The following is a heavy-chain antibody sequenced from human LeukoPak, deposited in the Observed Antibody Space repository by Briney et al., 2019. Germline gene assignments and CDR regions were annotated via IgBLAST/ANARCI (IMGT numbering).Heavy chain of an antibody. CDR2: IYYSGST. Sequence: SETLSLTCAVSGGSISSGGYSWSWIRQPPGKGLEWIRYIYYSGSTYYNPSLKSRVTISVDTSKNQFPLKLNSVTAADTAVYHCARDSRSGWGNWFDPWGQGTLVTVSS. V-gene: IGHV4-30-4*07. CDR1: GGSISSGGYS. D-gene: IGHD6-19*01. CDR3: ARDSRSGWGNWFDP. J-gene: IGHJ5*02.